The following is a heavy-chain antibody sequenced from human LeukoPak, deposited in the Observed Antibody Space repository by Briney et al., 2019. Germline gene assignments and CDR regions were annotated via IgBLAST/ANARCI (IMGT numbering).Heavy chain of an antibody. V-gene: IGHV1-3*01. CDR1: GYTFTSYA. CDR2: INAGNGNT. D-gene: IGHD4-17*01. J-gene: IGHJ4*02. Sequence: ASVKVSCKASGYTFTSYAMHWVRQAPGQRLEWMGWINAGNGNTKYSQKFQGRVTITRDTSASTAYMELSSLRSEDTAVYYCARAPDYGDYEGVIDYWGQGTLVTVSS. CDR3: ARAPDYGDYEGVIDY.